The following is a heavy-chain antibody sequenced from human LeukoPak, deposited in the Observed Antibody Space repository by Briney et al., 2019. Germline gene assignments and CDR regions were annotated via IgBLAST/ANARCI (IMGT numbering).Heavy chain of an antibody. CDR1: GFTFSSYA. CDR2: IWYDGSNK. J-gene: IGHJ5*02. V-gene: IGHV3-33*06. CDR3: AKDRCSSTSCYRFDP. D-gene: IGHD2-2*02. Sequence: GRSLRLSCAASGFTFSSYAMHWVRQAPGKGLEWVAVIWYDGSNKYYADSVKGRFTISRDNSKNTLYLQMNSLRAEDTAVYYCAKDRCSSTSCYRFDPWGQGTLVTVSS.